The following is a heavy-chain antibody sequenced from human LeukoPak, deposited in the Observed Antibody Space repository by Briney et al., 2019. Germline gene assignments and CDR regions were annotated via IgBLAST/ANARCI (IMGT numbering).Heavy chain of an antibody. V-gene: IGHV4-34*01. Sequence: PSETLSLTCTVSGGSISSYYWSWIRQPPGKGLEWIGEINHSGSTNYNPSLKSRVTISVDTSKNQFSLKLSSVTAADTAVYYCASHGYSGYYFFDYWGQGTLVTVSS. CDR2: INHSGST. D-gene: IGHD5-12*01. CDR3: ASHGYSGYYFFDY. CDR1: GGSISSYY. J-gene: IGHJ4*02.